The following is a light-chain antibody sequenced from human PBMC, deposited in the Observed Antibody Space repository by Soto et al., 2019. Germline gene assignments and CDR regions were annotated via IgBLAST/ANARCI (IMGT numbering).Light chain of an antibody. CDR3: QQYDNLPST. V-gene: IGKV1-33*01. J-gene: IGKJ2*01. CDR1: QDISNY. CDR2: DAS. Sequence: DIQMTQSPSSLSASVGDRVTITCQASQDISNYLNWYQQKPGKAPKLLIYDASNLETGVPSRFSGSGSGTDFNFTISSLQPEDIETYYCQQYDNLPSTFGPGTKLEIK.